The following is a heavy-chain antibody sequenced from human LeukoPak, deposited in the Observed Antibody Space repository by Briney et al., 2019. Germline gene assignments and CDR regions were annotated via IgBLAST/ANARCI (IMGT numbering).Heavy chain of an antibody. CDR1: GFSFSRYA. CDR3: ARDSGTYFFDY. Sequence: PGGSLRLSCAASGFSFSRYAMSWVRQAPGRGLEWVSTISSSGASTYYADSVKGRFTVSRDNSKNTLYLQMNSQRAEDTAVYYCARDSGTYFFDYWGQGTLVTVSS. J-gene: IGHJ4*02. CDR2: ISSSGAST. V-gene: IGHV3-23*01. D-gene: IGHD2-21*01.